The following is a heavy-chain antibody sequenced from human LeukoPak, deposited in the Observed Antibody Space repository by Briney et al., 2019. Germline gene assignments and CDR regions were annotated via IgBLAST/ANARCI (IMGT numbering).Heavy chain of an antibody. CDR1: GGSISSYY. CDR3: ASPRAEYSSSSGWFDP. D-gene: IGHD6-6*01. V-gene: IGHV4-59*01. Sequence: PSETLSLTCTVSGGSISSYYWSWIRQPPGKGLEWIGYIYYSGSTNYNPSLKSRVTISVDTSKNQFSLKLSSVTAADTAVYYCASPRAEYSSSSGWFDPWGQGTLVTVSS. J-gene: IGHJ5*02. CDR2: IYYSGST.